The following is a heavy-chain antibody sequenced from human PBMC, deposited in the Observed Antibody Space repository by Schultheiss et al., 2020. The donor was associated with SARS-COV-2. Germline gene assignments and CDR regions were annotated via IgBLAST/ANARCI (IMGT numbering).Heavy chain of an antibody. J-gene: IGHJ5*02. CDR2: IFYSGST. Sequence: SQTLSLTCSVSGDSIRTGGYYWSWIRQLPGKGLEWIGYIFYSGSTYYNPSLKSRVTISLDTSKNQFSLKLTSVTAADTAVYYCARVGTPYSSGWTWFDPWGQGTLVTVSS. CDR3: ARVGTPYSSGWTWFDP. CDR1: GDSIRTGGYY. V-gene: IGHV4-31*03. D-gene: IGHD6-19*01.